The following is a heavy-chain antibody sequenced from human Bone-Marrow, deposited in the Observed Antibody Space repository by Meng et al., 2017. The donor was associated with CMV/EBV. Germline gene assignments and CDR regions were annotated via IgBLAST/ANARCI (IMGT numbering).Heavy chain of an antibody. CDR3: ASSLTYYDFWSGYYTPHGFDP. V-gene: IGHV3-7*01. J-gene: IGHJ5*02. Sequence: GESLKISCAASGFTFSDYYMSWIRQAPGKGLEWVANIKQDGSEKYYVDSVKGRFTISRDNAKNSLYLQMNSLRAEDTAVYYCASSLTYYDFWSGYYTPHGFDPWGQGTLVTVSS. CDR2: IKQDGSEK. CDR1: GFTFSDYY. D-gene: IGHD3-3*01.